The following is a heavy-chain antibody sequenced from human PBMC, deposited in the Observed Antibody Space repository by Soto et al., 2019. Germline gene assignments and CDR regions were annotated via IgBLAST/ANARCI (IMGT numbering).Heavy chain of an antibody. D-gene: IGHD6-19*01. CDR3: ASYSSGWYDVIY. CDR1: GGSVSSGSYY. J-gene: IGHJ4*02. V-gene: IGHV4-61*01. CDR2: IYYSVST. Sequence: QVQLQESGPGLVKPSETLSLTCTVSGGSVSSGSYYWSWIRQPPGKGLEWIGYIYYSVSTNYNPYLKSRVTISVDTSKTQFSLKVSSVTAADTAVYYCASYSSGWYDVIYWGQGTLVTVSS.